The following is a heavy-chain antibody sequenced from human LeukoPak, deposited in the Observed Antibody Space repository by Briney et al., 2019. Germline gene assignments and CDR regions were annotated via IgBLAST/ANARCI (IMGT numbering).Heavy chain of an antibody. CDR2: ISYDGSNK. J-gene: IGHJ4*02. Sequence: PGGSLRLSCAASGFTFSSYGMHWVRQAPGKGLEWVAVISYDGSNKYYADSVKGRFTISRDNAKNTLYLQMNSLRAEDTAVYYCAKAWYYYDSSGYYPFDYWGQGTLVTVSS. V-gene: IGHV3-30*18. D-gene: IGHD3-22*01. CDR3: AKAWYYYDSSGYYPFDY. CDR1: GFTFSSYG.